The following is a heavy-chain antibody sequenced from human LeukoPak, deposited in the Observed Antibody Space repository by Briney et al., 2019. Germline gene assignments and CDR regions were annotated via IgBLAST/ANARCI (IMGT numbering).Heavy chain of an antibody. J-gene: IGHJ5*02. CDR2: IYYSGST. V-gene: IGHV4-31*03. CDR3: AREGNTYYYDSSGPGWFDP. Sequence: PSETLSLTCTVSGGSISSGGYYWSWLRQHPGKGLEWIGYIYYSGSTYYNPSLKSRVTISVDTSKNQFSLKLSSVTAADTAVYYCAREGNTYYYDSSGPGWFDPWGQGTLVTVSS. CDR1: GGSISSGGYY. D-gene: IGHD3-22*01.